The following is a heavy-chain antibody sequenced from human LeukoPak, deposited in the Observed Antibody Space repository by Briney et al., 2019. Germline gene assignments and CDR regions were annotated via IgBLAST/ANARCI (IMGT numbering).Heavy chain of an antibody. J-gene: IGHJ4*02. V-gene: IGHV4-4*07. CDR1: GGSISSYF. Sequence: PSETLSLTCTVSGGSISSYFWTWIRQPAGKGLEWIGRIYSSGSTNYNPSLKSRLTMSVDTSKNQFSLKLSSVTAADTAVYYCARVGYDILTGSPYFDYWGQGTLVTVSS. CDR2: IYSSGST. D-gene: IGHD3-9*01. CDR3: ARVGYDILTGSPYFDY.